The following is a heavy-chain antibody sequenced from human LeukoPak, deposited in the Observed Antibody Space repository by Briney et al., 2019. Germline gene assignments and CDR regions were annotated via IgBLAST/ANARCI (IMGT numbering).Heavy chain of an antibody. D-gene: IGHD5-24*01. Sequence: GGSLRLSCAVAGFNFWSTGMSWARQAPGKGLEWVSAIGGGGSDTKYTDSVEGRFTILRDISKNTLYLQMNSLRAEDTAVYFCAKDVFRWAFVIWGQGTMVTVSS. CDR3: AKDVFRWAFVI. V-gene: IGHV3-23*01. CDR1: GFNFWSTG. CDR2: IGGGGSDT. J-gene: IGHJ3*02.